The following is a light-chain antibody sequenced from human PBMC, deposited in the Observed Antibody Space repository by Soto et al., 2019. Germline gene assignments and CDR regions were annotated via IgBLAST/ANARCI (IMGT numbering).Light chain of an antibody. J-gene: IGKJ2*01. CDR1: QDISNY. CDR2: DAS. V-gene: IGKV1-33*01. Sequence: DIPLTQSPSSLSASVGDRVTITCQASQDISNYLNWYQQKPGEAPKLLIYDASNLEAGVPSRFSGSGSGTSFTFTISSLQPGDVATYYCQLYDDLMYTFGQGTKLEVE. CDR3: QLYDDLMYT.